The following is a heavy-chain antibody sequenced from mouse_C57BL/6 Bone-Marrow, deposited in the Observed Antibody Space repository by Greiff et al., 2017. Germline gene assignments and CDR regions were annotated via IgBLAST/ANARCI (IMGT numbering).Heavy chain of an antibody. Sequence: QVQLQQSGAELMKPGASVKLSCKATGYTFTGYWIEWVKQRPGHGLEWIGEILPGSGSTNYNEKFKGKATFTADKSSNTAYMQLSSLTTEDSAIYYCAREGAYYSNYGYAMDYWGQGTSVTVSS. CDR3: AREGAYYSNYGYAMDY. D-gene: IGHD2-5*01. CDR2: ILPGSGST. CDR1: GYTFTGYW. J-gene: IGHJ4*01. V-gene: IGHV1-9*01.